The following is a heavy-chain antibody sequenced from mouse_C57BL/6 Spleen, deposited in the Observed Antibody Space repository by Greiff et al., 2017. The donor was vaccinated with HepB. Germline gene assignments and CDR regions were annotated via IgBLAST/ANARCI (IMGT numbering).Heavy chain of an antibody. J-gene: IGHJ2*01. CDR1: GYTFTSYT. Sequence: VQRVESGAELARPGASVKMSCKASGYTFTSYTMHWVKQRPGQGLEWIGYINPSSGYTKYNQKFKDKATLTADKSSSTAYMQLSSLTSEDSAVYYCARGEGLRYFDYWGQGTTLTVSS. V-gene: IGHV1-4*01. CDR2: INPSSGYT. D-gene: IGHD3-3*01. CDR3: ARGEGLRYFDY.